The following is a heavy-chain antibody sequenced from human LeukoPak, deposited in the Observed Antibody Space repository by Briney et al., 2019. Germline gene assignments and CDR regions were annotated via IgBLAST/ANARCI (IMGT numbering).Heavy chain of an antibody. D-gene: IGHD6-13*01. CDR1: GGSISSYY. J-gene: IGHJ4*02. Sequence: SETLSLTCTVSGGSISSYYWSWIRQPAGKGLEWIGRIYTSGSTNYNPSLESRVTMSVDTSKNQFSLKLSSVTAADTAVYYCARGPTPYSSSSVLLYYWGQGTLVTVSS. CDR2: IYTSGST. V-gene: IGHV4-4*07. CDR3: ARGPTPYSSSSVLLYY.